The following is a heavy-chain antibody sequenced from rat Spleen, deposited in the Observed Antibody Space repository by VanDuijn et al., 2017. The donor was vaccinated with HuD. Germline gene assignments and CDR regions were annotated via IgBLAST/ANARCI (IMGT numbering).Heavy chain of an antibody. Sequence: EVQLVESGGGLVQPGNSLKLSCAASGFTFSDYAMAWVRQSPKKGLEWVETIIYDGSSTYYRDSVKGRFTISRDNAKSTLYLQMESLRAEDTATYYCAKDISRTIAARSYWYFDFWGPGTMVTVSS. V-gene: IGHV5-17*01. D-gene: IGHD1-2*01. CDR1: GFTFSDYA. J-gene: IGHJ1*01. CDR3: AKDISRTIAARSYWYFDF. CDR2: IIYDGSST.